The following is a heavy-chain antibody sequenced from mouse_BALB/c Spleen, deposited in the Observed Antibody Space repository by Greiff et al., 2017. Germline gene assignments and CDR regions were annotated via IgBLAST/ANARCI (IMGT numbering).Heavy chain of an antibody. CDR3: ARAYGNWGYAMDY. D-gene: IGHD2-10*02. CDR1: GYSITSDYA. V-gene: IGHV3-2*02. J-gene: IGHJ4*01. CDR2: ISYSGST. Sequence: EVQLQQSGPGLVKPSQSLSLTCTVTGYSITSDYAWNWIRQFPGNKLEWMGYISYSGSTSYNPSLKSRISITRDTSKNQFFLQLNSVTTEDTATYYCARAYGNWGYAMDYWGQGTSVTVSS.